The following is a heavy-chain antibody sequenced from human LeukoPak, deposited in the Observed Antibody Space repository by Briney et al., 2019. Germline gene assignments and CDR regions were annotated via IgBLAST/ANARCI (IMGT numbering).Heavy chain of an antibody. CDR2: IYHSGST. CDR1: GGSISSGGYS. CDR3: ARVDIAAAGTYNILFDY. D-gene: IGHD6-13*01. Sequence: PSETLSLTCAVSGGSISSGGYSWSWIRQPPGKGLEWIGYIYHSGSTYYNPSLKSRVTISVDRSKNQFSLKLSSVTAADTAVYYCARVDIAAAGTYNILFDYWGQGTLVTVSS. V-gene: IGHV4-30-2*01. J-gene: IGHJ4*02.